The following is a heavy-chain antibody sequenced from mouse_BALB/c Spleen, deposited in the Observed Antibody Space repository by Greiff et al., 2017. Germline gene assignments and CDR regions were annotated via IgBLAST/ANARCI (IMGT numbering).Heavy chain of an antibody. V-gene: IGHV1-7*01. CDR1: GYTFTSYW. J-gene: IGHJ2*01. CDR3: ARVDDYDGDYFDY. Sequence: QVQLQQSGAELAKPGASVKMSCKASGYTFTSYWMHWVKQRPGQGLEWIGYINPSTGYTEYNQKFKGKATLTADKSSSTAYMQLSSLTSENSAVYFCARVDDYDGDYFDYWGQGTTLTVSS. CDR2: INPSTGYT. D-gene: IGHD2-4*01.